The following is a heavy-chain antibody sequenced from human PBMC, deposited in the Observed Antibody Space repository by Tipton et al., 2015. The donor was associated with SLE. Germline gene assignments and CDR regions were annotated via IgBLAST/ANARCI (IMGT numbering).Heavy chain of an antibody. CDR1: GFTFSSYA. CDR3: AKDHWRTMIVVVTTNYFDY. CDR2: ISGSGGST. J-gene: IGHJ4*02. V-gene: IGHV3-23*01. D-gene: IGHD3-22*01. Sequence: SLRLSCAASGFTFSSYAMSWVRQAPGKGLEWVSAISGSGGSTYYADSVKGRFTISRDNSKNTLYLQMNSLRAEDTAVYYCAKDHWRTMIVVVTTNYFDYWGQGTLVTVSS.